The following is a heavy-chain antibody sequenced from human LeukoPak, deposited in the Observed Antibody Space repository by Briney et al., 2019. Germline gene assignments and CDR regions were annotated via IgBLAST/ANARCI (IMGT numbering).Heavy chain of an antibody. CDR3: ASSGIVGATGY. Sequence: PGGSLRLSCAASGFTFSDFYMSWIRQPPGKGLEWIGEINHSGSTNYNPSLKSRVTISVDTSKNQFSLKLSSVTAADTAVYYCASSGIVGATGYWGQGTLVTVSS. CDR1: GFTFSDFY. J-gene: IGHJ4*02. D-gene: IGHD1-26*01. V-gene: IGHV4-34*01. CDR2: INHSGST.